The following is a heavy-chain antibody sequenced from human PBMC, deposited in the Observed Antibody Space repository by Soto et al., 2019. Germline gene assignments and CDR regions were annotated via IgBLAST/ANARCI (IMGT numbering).Heavy chain of an antibody. CDR3: GPRWSRPNWFDP. CDR1: GFTFSSYW. J-gene: IGHJ5*02. V-gene: IGHV3-74*01. CDR2: VNIDETST. Sequence: EVQLVESGGGLVQPGGSLRLSCAASGFTFSSYWMHWVRQAPGKGLVWVARVNIDETSTWYADSVRGRFTISRDNAKNTLYLQMNSLTAEDTAVYYCGPRWSRPNWFDPWAQGTLVTVSS. D-gene: IGHD3-3*01.